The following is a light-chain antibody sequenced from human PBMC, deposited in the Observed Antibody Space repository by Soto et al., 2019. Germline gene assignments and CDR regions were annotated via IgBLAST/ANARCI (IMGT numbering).Light chain of an antibody. CDR2: VSSDGSH. CDR3: QAWASGAGV. CDR1: SEHSSFA. J-gene: IGLJ3*02. Sequence: QLVLTQAPSASGTLGASVKLICTLTSEHSSFAIAWHQRQPEKGPRFLMRVSSDGSHTKANGIPDRFSGSSSGADRHLIISGLQSEDEADYYCQAWASGAGVFGGGTKLTVL. V-gene: IGLV4-69*01.